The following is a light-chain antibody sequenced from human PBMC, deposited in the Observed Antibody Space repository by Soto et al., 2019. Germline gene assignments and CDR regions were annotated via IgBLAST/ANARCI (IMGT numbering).Light chain of an antibody. J-gene: IGKJ2*01. CDR1: QSVSSSS. V-gene: IGKV3-20*01. Sequence: IVLTQSPGTLSLAPGERATLSCRASQSVSSSSLAWYQQKPGQAPRLLIYGASSRATGIPDRFSGSGSGTDLSLTTRRLEPEDFAVYYCQQYGSSSPDTFGQGTKLEIK. CDR3: QQYGSSSPDT. CDR2: GAS.